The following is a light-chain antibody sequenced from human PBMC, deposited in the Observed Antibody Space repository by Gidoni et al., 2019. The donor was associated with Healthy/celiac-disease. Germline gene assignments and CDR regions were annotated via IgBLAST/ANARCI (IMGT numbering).Light chain of an antibody. CDR3: QKYNSAPQT. CDR2: DAS. Sequence: DIQMTQSPSSLSASVGDRVTITCRASQGISNYLAWYQQKPGKVPKLLIYDASTCQSGVPSRFSGRGSGTDFTLTISSLQPEDVATYYCQKYNSAPQTFXGXTKVEIK. V-gene: IGKV1-27*01. J-gene: IGKJ4*01. CDR1: QGISNY.